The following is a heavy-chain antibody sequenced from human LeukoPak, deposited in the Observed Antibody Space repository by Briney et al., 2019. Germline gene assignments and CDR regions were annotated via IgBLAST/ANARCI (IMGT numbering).Heavy chain of an antibody. V-gene: IGHV4-59*01. CDR3: ARERGYCGGGSCYPITTFDY. Sequence: SETLSLTCTVSGGSISSYYWSWIRQPPGKGLEWIGYIYYSGSTNYNPSLKSRVTISVDTSKNQFSLKLSSVTAADTAVYYCARERGYCGGGSCYPITTFDYWGQGTLVTVSS. J-gene: IGHJ4*02. CDR1: GGSISSYY. CDR2: IYYSGST. D-gene: IGHD2-15*01.